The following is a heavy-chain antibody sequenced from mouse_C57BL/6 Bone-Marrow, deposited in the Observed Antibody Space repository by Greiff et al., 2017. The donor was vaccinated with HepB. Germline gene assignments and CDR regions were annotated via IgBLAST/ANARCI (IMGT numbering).Heavy chain of an antibody. J-gene: IGHJ2*01. D-gene: IGHD2-14*01. V-gene: IGHV5-6*01. CDR1: GFTFSTSG. CDR3: ARDRFDYYFDY. CDR2: INTGGTYT. Sequence: VQLQQSGGDLVKPGGSLKLSCTASGFTFSTSGMSWVRQTPDKRLEWVATINTGGTYTYSPDSVKGRFTISKDAAKNTLFLLMSSLRSEDSAIYYWARDRFDYYFDYWGQGTTLTGSS.